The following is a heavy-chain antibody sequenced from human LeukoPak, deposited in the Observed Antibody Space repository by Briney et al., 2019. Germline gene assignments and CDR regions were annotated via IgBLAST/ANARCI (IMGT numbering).Heavy chain of an antibody. D-gene: IGHD4-17*01. CDR1: GFTFSGYS. J-gene: IGHJ5*02. Sequence: PGGSLRLSCAVSGFTFSGYSMHWVRQAPGKGLEWVAIISYDGSNSYYADSVKGRFTISRDNSKNTLYLQMNSLRAEGTAVYYCARKAKDYGDDNWFDPWGQGTLVTVSS. V-gene: IGHV3-30*04. CDR2: ISYDGSNS. CDR3: ARKAKDYGDDNWFDP.